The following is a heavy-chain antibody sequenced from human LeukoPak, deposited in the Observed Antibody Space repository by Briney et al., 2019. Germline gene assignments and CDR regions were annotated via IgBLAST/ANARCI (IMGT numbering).Heavy chain of an antibody. CDR1: GFTFIDYS. V-gene: IGHV3-21*01. CDR3: ARLRDYFTHAFDI. Sequence: PGGSLRLSCAASGFTFIDYSVNWVRQAPGKGLEWVSSISRSSSYIFYADSLKGRFTISRDNAKNSLYLQMNSLRAEDTAVYYCARLRDYFTHAFDIWGQGTMVTVSS. D-gene: IGHD3-10*01. CDR2: ISRSSSYI. J-gene: IGHJ3*02.